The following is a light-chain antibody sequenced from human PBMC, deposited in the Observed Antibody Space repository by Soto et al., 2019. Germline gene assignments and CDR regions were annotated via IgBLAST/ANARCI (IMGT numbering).Light chain of an antibody. V-gene: IGKV1-39*01. CDR2: AAS. Sequence: DIQMTQSPSSLSASVGDRVTITCRASQSISSYLNWYQQKPGKAPKLLINAASSLQSGVPSRISGSGSGTDFTLSISSLQPEDFATYYCQQSYSTLLTFGGGTKVEIK. CDR1: QSISSY. J-gene: IGKJ4*01. CDR3: QQSYSTLLT.